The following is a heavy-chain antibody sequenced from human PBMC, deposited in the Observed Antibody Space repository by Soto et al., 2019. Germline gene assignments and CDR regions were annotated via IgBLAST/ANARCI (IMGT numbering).Heavy chain of an antibody. D-gene: IGHD6-6*01. CDR2: IWYDGSNK. Sequence: PGGSLRLSCAASGFTFSSYGMHWVRQAPGKGLEWVAVIWYDGSNKYYADSVKGRFTISRDNSKNTLYLQMNSLRAEDTAVYYCARDIAAARYDYYYYYGMDVWGRGTTVTVSS. CDR1: GFTFSSYG. V-gene: IGHV3-33*01. CDR3: ARDIAAARYDYYYYYGMDV. J-gene: IGHJ6*02.